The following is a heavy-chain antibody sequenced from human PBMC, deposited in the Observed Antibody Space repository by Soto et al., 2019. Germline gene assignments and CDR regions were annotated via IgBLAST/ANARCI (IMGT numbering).Heavy chain of an antibody. CDR2: INPNSGGT. Sequence: RPSVKVSCKASGYTFTGYYMHWVRQAPGQGLEWMGWINPNSGGTNYAQKFQGRVTMTRDTSISTAYMELSRLRSDDTAVYYCARHYYDSSGYYLNNWFDPWGQGTLVTVSS. CDR3: ARHYYDSSGYYLNNWFDP. D-gene: IGHD3-22*01. V-gene: IGHV1-2*02. CDR1: GYTFTGYY. J-gene: IGHJ5*02.